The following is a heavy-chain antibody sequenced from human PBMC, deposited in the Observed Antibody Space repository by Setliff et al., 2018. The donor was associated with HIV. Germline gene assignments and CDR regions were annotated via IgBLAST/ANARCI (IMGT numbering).Heavy chain of an antibody. V-gene: IGHV1-3*01. CDR1: GYTFTSYA. CDR2: INAGNGNT. CDR3: AKDDRYYYDTSGSPSNWFDP. D-gene: IGHD3-22*01. J-gene: IGHJ5*02. Sequence: ASVKVSCKASGYTFTSYAMHWVRQAPGQRLEWMGWINAGNGNTKYSQKFQGRVTITRDTSASTAYMELSSLRSEDTAVYYCAKDDRYYYDTSGSPSNWFDPWGQGTLVAVSS.